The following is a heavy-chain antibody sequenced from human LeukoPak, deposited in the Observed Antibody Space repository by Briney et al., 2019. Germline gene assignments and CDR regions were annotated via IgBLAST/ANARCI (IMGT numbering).Heavy chain of an antibody. D-gene: IGHD2/OR15-2a*01. CDR1: GGSISSTNYY. CDR3: ARSGRIPGLSPGYFDY. Sequence: SETLSLTCTVSGGSISSTNYYWGWIRQPPRKGLEWIGSIYYSGNTYYNPSLKSRVTISVDTSKNQFSLKVNSVTAADTAVYYCARSGRIPGLSPGYFDYWGQGTLVTVSS. CDR2: IYYSGNT. V-gene: IGHV4-39*01. J-gene: IGHJ4*02.